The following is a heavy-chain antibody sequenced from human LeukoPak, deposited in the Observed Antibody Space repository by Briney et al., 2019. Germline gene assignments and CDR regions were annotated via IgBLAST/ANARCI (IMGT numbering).Heavy chain of an antibody. J-gene: IGHJ4*02. CDR1: GGSISSGGYY. CDR2: IYYSGST. Sequence: SETLFLTCSVSGGSISSGGYYWSWLRQHPGKGLEWVGDIYYSGSTYYNASLKSRVNISVDTSKKQFSLKLSSVTAADTAVYYCARGSYHFFDYWGQGTLVTVSS. V-gene: IGHV4-31*03. CDR3: ARGSYHFFDY. D-gene: IGHD1-26*01.